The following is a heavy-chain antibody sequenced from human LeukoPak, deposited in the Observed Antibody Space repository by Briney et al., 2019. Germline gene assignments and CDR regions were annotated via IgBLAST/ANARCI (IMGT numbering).Heavy chain of an antibody. CDR3: ARGERITMIVVVHDY. V-gene: IGHV1-2*02. J-gene: IGHJ4*02. D-gene: IGHD3-22*01. CDR1: GYTFTGYY. Sequence: GASVKFSCKASGYTFTGYYMHWVRQAPGQGLEWMGWINPNSGGTNYAQKFQGRVTMTRDTSISTAYMELSRLRSDDTAVYYCARGERITMIVVVHDYWGQGTLVTVSS. CDR2: INPNSGGT.